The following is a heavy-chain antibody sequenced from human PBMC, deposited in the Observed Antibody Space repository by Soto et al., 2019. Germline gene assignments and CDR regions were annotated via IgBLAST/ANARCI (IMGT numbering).Heavy chain of an antibody. CDR1: GFTFSSYW. CDR2: IKQDGSEK. CDR3: ARGHPHYPGPYGSGSYYHY. D-gene: IGHD3-10*01. J-gene: IGHJ4*02. Sequence: GGSLRLSCAASGFTFSSYWMSWVRQAPGKGLEWVANIKQDGSEKYYVDSVKGRFTISRDNAKNSLYLQMNSLRAEDTAVYYCARGHPHYPGPYGSGSYYHYWGQGTLVTVSS. V-gene: IGHV3-7*01.